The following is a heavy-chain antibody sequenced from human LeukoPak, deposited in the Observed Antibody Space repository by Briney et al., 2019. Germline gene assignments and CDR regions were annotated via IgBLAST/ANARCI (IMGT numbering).Heavy chain of an antibody. J-gene: IGHJ4*02. CDR1: GSTFSSYA. D-gene: IGHD2-2*01. Sequence: GGSLRLSWEASGSTFSSYALSWAGQAPGKGLEWVSPISGSGGSTYYADSVKGRFTISRDNSKNTLYLQMNSLRAEDTAVCYCAKGFCSSTSCLYYFDYWGQGTLVTVSS. V-gene: IGHV3-23*01. CDR2: ISGSGGST. CDR3: AKGFCSSTSCLYYFDY.